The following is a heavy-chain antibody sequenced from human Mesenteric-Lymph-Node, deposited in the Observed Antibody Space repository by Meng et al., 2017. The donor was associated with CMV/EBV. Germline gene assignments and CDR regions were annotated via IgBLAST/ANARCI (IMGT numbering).Heavy chain of an antibody. J-gene: IGHJ3*02. V-gene: IGHV4-39*07. Sequence: SISSSSCDCGWLRQPPGKGLEWIRSIDYSGSTYYNPSLKSRLTISVDRSKNQFSLKLSSVTAADTAVYYCAEYSYDSSNSPRSFDIWGQGTMVTVSS. CDR2: IDYSGST. CDR1: SISSSSCD. D-gene: IGHD3-22*01. CDR3: AEYSYDSSNSPRSFDI.